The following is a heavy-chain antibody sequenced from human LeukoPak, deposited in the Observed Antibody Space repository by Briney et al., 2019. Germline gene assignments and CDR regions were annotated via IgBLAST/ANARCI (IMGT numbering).Heavy chain of an antibody. CDR2: IYYSGST. V-gene: IGHV4-39*01. Sequence: SETLSLTCAVSGGSISSGGYSWSWIRQPPGKGLEWIGSIYYSGSTYYNPSLKSRVTISVDTSKIQFSLKLSSVTAADTAVYYSVITTSDAFDIWGQGTMVTVSS. CDR1: GGSISSGGYS. J-gene: IGHJ3*02. CDR3: VITTSDAFDI. D-gene: IGHD3-22*01.